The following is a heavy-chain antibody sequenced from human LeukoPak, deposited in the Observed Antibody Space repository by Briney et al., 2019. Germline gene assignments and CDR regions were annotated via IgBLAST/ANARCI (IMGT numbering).Heavy chain of an antibody. J-gene: IGHJ4*02. CDR3: VRVGYSYGYGDWNHFDY. CDR2: ICSGGST. Sequence: PGGSLRLSCAASGFTVSSNYMSWVRQAPGKGLEWVSIICSGGSTCYADSVKGRFTISRDNSKNTLYLQMNSLRAEDTAVYFCVRVGYSYGYGDWNHFDYWGQGTLVTVSS. CDR1: GFTVSSNY. D-gene: IGHD5-18*01. V-gene: IGHV3-66*02.